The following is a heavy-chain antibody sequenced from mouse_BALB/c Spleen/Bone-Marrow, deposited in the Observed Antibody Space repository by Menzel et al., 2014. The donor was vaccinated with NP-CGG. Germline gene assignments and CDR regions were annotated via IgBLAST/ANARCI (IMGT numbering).Heavy chain of an antibody. Sequence: EVQLVESGAELVKPGASVKLSCTASGFNIKDTYMHWVKQRPEQGLEWIGRIDPANGNTKYDPKFQGKATITADTSSNTAYLQLSSLTSEDTAVYYCASYYYGSSLFAYRGQGTLVTVSA. J-gene: IGHJ3*01. CDR2: IDPANGNT. V-gene: IGHV14-3*02. CDR1: GFNIKDTY. CDR3: ASYYYGSSLFAY. D-gene: IGHD1-1*01.